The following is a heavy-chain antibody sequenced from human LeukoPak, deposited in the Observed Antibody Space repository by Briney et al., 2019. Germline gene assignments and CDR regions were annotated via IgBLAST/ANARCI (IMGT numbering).Heavy chain of an antibody. V-gene: IGHV3-66*01. CDR1: GFTVTTNY. D-gene: IGHD1-26*01. CDR2: IYGGGST. Sequence: HPGGSLRLSCAASGFTVTTNYMSWVRQAPGKGLEWVSIIYGGGSTFYAYSVEGRFTISRDNSKNTLYLQMNSLRVEDTAVYYCARDREILDAMDVWGQGTTVTVSS. J-gene: IGHJ6*02. CDR3: ARDREILDAMDV.